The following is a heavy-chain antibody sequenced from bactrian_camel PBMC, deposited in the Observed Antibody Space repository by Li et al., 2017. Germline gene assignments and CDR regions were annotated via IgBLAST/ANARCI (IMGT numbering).Heavy chain of an antibody. Sequence: HVQLVESGGGLVQPGGSLRLSCAASGYTSSINRMGWFRQAPGKEREGVAAFDSDFTTAYADSVKGRFTISQDNGKNTLSLEMNSLKPEDTAVYYCASSGDGWSDKLIRSCGPETPDEYGYWGQGTQVTVS. V-gene: IGHV3S53*01. CDR3: ASSGDGWSDKLIRSCGPETPDEYGY. D-gene: IGHD6*01. J-gene: IGHJ4*01. CDR1: GYTSSINR. CDR2: FDSDFTT.